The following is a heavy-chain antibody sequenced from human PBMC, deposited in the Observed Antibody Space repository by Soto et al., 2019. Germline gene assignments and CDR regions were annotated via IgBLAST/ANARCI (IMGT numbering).Heavy chain of an antibody. D-gene: IGHD1-26*01. V-gene: IGHV4-31*03. CDR1: GGSLSSDNFF. CDR2: IYHTGAA. Sequence: QVQLQESGPGLVKPSQTLSVTCTVSGGSLSSDNFFWSWVRQHPETGLEWVGKIYHTGAAYYNPSLKSRLTISLDTSKNRFSLSLISVTAADTAVYYCAREVISPATSDAFDIWGQGTMVTVSS. CDR3: AREVISPATSDAFDI. J-gene: IGHJ3*02.